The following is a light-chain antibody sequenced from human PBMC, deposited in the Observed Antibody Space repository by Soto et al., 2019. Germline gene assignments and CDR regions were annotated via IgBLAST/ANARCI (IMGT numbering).Light chain of an antibody. V-gene: IGKV1-5*01. CDR1: QSISSW. CDR3: QQRDSWLIT. CDR2: DAS. Sequence: DIQMTQSPSTLSASVGDRVTITCRASQSISSWLAWYQQKPGKAPKLLIYDASSLESGVPSRFSGSGSGTDFTLTINSLEPDDFAVYYCQQRDSWLITFGQGTRLEIK. J-gene: IGKJ5*01.